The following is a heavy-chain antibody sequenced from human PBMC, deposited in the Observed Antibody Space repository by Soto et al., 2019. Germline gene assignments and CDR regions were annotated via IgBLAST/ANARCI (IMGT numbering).Heavy chain of an antibody. J-gene: IGHJ6*01. Sequence: QVQLQESGPGLVKPSETLSLTCTVSGGSISSYYWSWIRQPAGKGLEWIGRIYTSGSTNYNPSLKSRVTMSVDTSKNQFSLKLSSVAAADTAVYYCARDGDSSGWYYSGVWGQGTTVTVSS. CDR3: ARDGDSSGWYYSGV. V-gene: IGHV4-4*07. CDR1: GGSISSYY. D-gene: IGHD6-19*01. CDR2: IYTSGST.